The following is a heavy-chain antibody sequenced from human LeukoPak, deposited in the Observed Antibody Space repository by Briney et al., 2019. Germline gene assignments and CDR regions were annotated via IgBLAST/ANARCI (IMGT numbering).Heavy chain of an antibody. CDR1: GVSFSGYY. J-gene: IGHJ4*02. CDR2: INHSGST. V-gene: IGHV4-34*01. CDR3: ARIGIAVAGRVY. D-gene: IGHD6-19*01. Sequence: SETLSLTCAVYGVSFSGYYWSWIRQPPGKGLEWIGEINHSGSTNYNPSLKSRVTISVDTSKNQFSLKLSSVTAADTAVYYCARIGIAVAGRVYWGQGTLVTVSS.